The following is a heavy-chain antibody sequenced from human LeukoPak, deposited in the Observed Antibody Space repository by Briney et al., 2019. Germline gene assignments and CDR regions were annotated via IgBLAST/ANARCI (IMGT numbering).Heavy chain of an antibody. CDR2: IYFTGNA. D-gene: IGHD2-15*01. CDR1: GDSISDYY. CDR3: ARHPDTLIDALDI. J-gene: IGHJ3*02. V-gene: IGHV4-59*08. Sequence: SETLSLTCTVSGDSISDYYWVWIRQPPGKGLVWIGYIYFTGNAYYNPSLKSRVTFSLDTSKNQFSLKLTSVTAADTAVYYCARHPDTLIDALDIWGQGTMVTVSS.